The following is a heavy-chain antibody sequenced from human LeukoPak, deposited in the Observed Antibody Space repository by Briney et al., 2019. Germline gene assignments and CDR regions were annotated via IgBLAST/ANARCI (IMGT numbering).Heavy chain of an antibody. V-gene: IGHV4-59*01. CDR1: GGSISSYY. Sequence: SETLSLTCTVSGGSISSYYWSWIRQPPGKGLEWIGYIYYNGSTNYNPSLKSRVTISVDTSKNQFSLKLSSVTAADTAVYYCASLPRLRFLEWLEPNAFDIWGQGTMVTVSS. CDR3: ASLPRLRFLEWLEPNAFDI. J-gene: IGHJ3*02. D-gene: IGHD3-3*01. CDR2: IYYNGST.